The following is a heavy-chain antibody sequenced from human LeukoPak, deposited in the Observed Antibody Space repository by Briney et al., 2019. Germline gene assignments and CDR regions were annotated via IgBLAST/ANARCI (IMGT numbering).Heavy chain of an antibody. D-gene: IGHD4-11*01. V-gene: IGHV3-7*01. Sequence: PGGSLRLSCAASGFTFSSYWMSWVRQAPGKGLEWVANIKQDGSEKYYVDSVKGRFTISRDNAKNSLYLQMNSLRAEDTAVYYCARDEGGYSNYGNPFDYWGQGTLVTVSS. CDR1: GFTFSSYW. J-gene: IGHJ4*02. CDR3: ARDEGGYSNYGNPFDY. CDR2: IKQDGSEK.